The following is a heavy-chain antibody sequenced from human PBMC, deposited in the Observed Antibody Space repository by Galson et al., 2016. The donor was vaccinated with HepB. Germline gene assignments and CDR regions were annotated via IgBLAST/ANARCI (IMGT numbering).Heavy chain of an antibody. CDR1: GGSISGGDYY. CDR2: IYYTGNT. J-gene: IGHJ5*02. D-gene: IGHD6-13*01. V-gene: IGHV4-30-4*01. Sequence: LSLTCSVSGGSISGGDYYWSWLRQPPGKGLAWLGYIYYTGNTYYTPSLKGRSTISVDTSKNQFSLKLSSVTAADTAVYYCARVHLGSNWSNNWFDPWGQGTLVTVSS. CDR3: ARVHLGSNWSNNWFDP.